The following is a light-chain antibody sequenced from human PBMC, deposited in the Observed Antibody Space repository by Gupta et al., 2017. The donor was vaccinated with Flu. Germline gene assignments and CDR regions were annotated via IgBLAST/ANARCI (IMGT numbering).Light chain of an antibody. Sequence: DIQMTKLPSSLSASVGDRVTITCRPSQSINNYVNWYQQKPGKSPKVLIYAASTLDGGVPSRFSGGGSGTEFTLTISSLQPEDFATYYCQQNYNPGYNFGQGTKVEIK. CDR3: QQNYNPGYN. J-gene: IGKJ2*01. CDR2: AAS. CDR1: QSINNY. V-gene: IGKV1-39*01.